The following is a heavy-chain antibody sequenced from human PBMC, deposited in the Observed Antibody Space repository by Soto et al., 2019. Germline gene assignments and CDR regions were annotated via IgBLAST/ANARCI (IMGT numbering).Heavy chain of an antibody. CDR2: INEDSSYI. Sequence: EVQLVESGGGLVKPGGSLRLSCAASGFTFSSYSMNWVRQAPGKGLEWVSSINEDSSYIYYAHSSRGRFTISRDNAKDSLYLQMNYLRAEDTAVYYCVRDFGRYFRSGYMDVWGDGATVTVSS. J-gene: IGHJ6*03. CDR1: GFTFSSYS. V-gene: IGHV3-21*02. CDR3: VRDFGRYFRSGYMDV. D-gene: IGHD3-9*01.